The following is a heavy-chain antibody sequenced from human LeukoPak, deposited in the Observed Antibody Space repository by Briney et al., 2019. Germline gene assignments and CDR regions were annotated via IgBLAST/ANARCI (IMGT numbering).Heavy chain of an antibody. CDR3: ARVRYDILTGYYIKDY. J-gene: IGHJ4*02. CDR2: IYTSGST. V-gene: IGHV4-4*07. Sequence: SETLSLTCTVSGGSISSYYWSWIRQPAGKGLEWIGRIYTSGSTNYNPSLKSRVTMSVDTSKNQFSLKLSSVTAADTAVYYCARVRYDILTGYYIKDYWGQGTLVTVSS. CDR1: GGSISSYY. D-gene: IGHD3-9*01.